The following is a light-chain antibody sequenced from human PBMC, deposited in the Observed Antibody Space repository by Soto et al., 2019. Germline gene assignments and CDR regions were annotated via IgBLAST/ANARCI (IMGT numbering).Light chain of an antibody. CDR2: KAS. CDR1: QTISSW. J-gene: IGKJ1*01. CDR3: QQYNSFAWT. V-gene: IGKV1-5*03. Sequence: IQLTQSPSFLSASVGDTVTITCRASQTISSWVAWYQQKPGRAPKLLIYKASSLESGVPSRFSGSGSGTEFTLTISSLQPDDFGTYYCQQYNSFAWTFGQGTKVDIK.